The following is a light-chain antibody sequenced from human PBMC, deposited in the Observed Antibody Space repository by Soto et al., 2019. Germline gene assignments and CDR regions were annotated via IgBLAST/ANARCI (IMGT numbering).Light chain of an antibody. J-gene: IGKJ1*01. V-gene: IGKV3-15*01. Sequence: EIVLTQGPAALCVSPGERATLSCRASQSVSSNLAWYQQKPGQAPRLLIYGASTRATGIPARFSGSGSGTEFTLTISSLQSEDFAVYYCQQYNNRPPWTFGQGTKVDI. CDR3: QQYNNRPPWT. CDR1: QSVSSN. CDR2: GAS.